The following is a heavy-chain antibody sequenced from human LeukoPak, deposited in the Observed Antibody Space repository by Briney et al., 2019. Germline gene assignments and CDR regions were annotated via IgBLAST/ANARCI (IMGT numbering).Heavy chain of an antibody. CDR3: ARAPPRVDYDSSGYGYKRSYWYFDL. Sequence: GASVKVSCKASGGTFSSYAISWVRQAPGQGLEWMGRIIPILGIANYAQKFQGRVTITADKSTSTAYMELSSLRSEDTAVYYCARAPPRVDYDSSGYGYKRSYWYFDLWGRGTLVTVSS. CDR2: IIPILGIA. J-gene: IGHJ2*01. V-gene: IGHV1-69*04. D-gene: IGHD3-22*01. CDR1: GGTFSSYA.